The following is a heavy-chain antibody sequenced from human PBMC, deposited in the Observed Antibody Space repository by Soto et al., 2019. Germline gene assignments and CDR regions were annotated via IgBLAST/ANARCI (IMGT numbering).Heavy chain of an antibody. V-gene: IGHV3-30-3*01. Sequence: GRSLRLSCAASEFTFSSYAMHWVRQAPGKGLEWVAVISYDGSNKYYADSVKGRFTISRDNSKNTLYLQMNSLRAEDTAVYYCARESGALTVTRYNWFDPWGQGTLVSVSS. CDR3: ARESGALTVTRYNWFDP. D-gene: IGHD4-4*01. CDR1: EFTFSSYA. J-gene: IGHJ5*02. CDR2: ISYDGSNK.